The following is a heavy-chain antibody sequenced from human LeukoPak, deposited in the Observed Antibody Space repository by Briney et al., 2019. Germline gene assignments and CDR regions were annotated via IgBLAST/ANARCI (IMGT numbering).Heavy chain of an antibody. CDR3: AADLNYYDSSGSGDY. Sequence: SVKVSCKASGFTFTSSAMQWVRQARGQRLEWIGWIVVGSGNTNYAQKFQERVIITSDMSTSTAYMELTSLRSEDTAVYYCAADLNYYDSSGSGDYWGQGTLVTVSS. CDR1: GFTFTSSA. J-gene: IGHJ4*02. V-gene: IGHV1-58*02. CDR2: IVVGSGNT. D-gene: IGHD3-22*01.